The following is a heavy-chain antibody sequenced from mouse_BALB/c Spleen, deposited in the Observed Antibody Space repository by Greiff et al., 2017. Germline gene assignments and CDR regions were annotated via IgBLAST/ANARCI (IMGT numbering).Heavy chain of an antibody. CDR2: IYPGDGDT. Sequence: QVQLQQSGAELARPGASVKLSCKASGYTFTSYWMQWVKQRPGQGLEWIGAIYPGDGDTRYTQKFKCKATLTADKSSSTAYMQLSSLASEDSAVYYCAREGYGYSYAMDYWGQGTSVTVSS. V-gene: IGHV1-87*01. D-gene: IGHD2-10*02. CDR1: GYTFTSYW. CDR3: AREGYGYSYAMDY. J-gene: IGHJ4*01.